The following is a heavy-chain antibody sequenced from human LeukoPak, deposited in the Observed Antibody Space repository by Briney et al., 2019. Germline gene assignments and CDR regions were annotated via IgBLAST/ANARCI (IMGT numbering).Heavy chain of an antibody. D-gene: IGHD3-22*01. V-gene: IGHV4-31*03. Sequence: PSQTLSLTCTVSGGSISSGGYYWRCICQHPGKGLEWIGYIYYSGSTYYNPSLKSRVTISVDTSKNQFSLKLSSVTAADTAVYYCARENYYDSSGYPPVFDYWGQGTLVTVSS. CDR1: GGSISSGGYY. CDR3: ARENYYDSSGYPPVFDY. J-gene: IGHJ4*02. CDR2: IYYSGST.